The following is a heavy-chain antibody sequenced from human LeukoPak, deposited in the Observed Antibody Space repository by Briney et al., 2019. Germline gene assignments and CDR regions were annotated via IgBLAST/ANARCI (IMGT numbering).Heavy chain of an antibody. CDR1: GFTFSSYG. Sequence: GRSLRLSCAASGFTFSSYGMHWVRQAPGKGLEWVAVISYDGSNKYYADSVKGRFTISRDNSKNTLYLQTNSLRAEDTAVYYCAKDQMALFDYWGQGTLVTVSS. V-gene: IGHV3-30*18. CDR3: AKDQMALFDY. D-gene: IGHD5-24*01. J-gene: IGHJ4*02. CDR2: ISYDGSNK.